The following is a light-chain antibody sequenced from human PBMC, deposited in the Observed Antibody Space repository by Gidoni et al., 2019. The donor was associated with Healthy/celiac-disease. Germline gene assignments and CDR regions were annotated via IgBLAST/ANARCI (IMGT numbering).Light chain of an antibody. CDR1: QSVSRY. V-gene: IGKV3-11*01. CDR2: DAS. CDR3: QQRSNWPLT. Sequence: EIVLTPSPATLSLSPGERATLSRRASQSVSRYLAWYQQKPGQAPRLLIYDASTRATGIPARFSGSGSGTDFTLTISSLEPEDFAVYYCQQRSNWPLTFGGGTKVEIK. J-gene: IGKJ4*01.